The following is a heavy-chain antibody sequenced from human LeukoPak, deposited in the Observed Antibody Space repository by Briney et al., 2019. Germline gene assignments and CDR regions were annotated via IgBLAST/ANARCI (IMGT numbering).Heavy chain of an antibody. Sequence: GGSLRLSCAASGFTFSSYAMSWVRQAPGKGLEWVSAISGSGGSTYYADSVKGRFTISRDNSKNTLYLQVNSLRAEDTAVYYCAKDYHDSSGYYYSYWGQGTLVTVSS. J-gene: IGHJ4*02. D-gene: IGHD3-22*01. CDR1: GFTFSSYA. CDR3: AKDYHDSSGYYYSY. V-gene: IGHV3-23*01. CDR2: ISGSGGST.